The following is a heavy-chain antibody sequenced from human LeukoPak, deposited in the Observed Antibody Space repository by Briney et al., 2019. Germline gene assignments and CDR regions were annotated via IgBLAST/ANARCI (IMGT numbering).Heavy chain of an antibody. D-gene: IGHD4-23*01. CDR2: IYYSGST. CDR3: ARHGGDYGGDSGTYYFDF. CDR1: GGSINSDDYY. V-gene: IGHV4-30-4*01. J-gene: IGHJ4*02. Sequence: PSQTLSLTCSVSGGSINSDDYYWNWLRQPHGKGLEWYGYIYYSGSTYYNPSLKSRVTISVDTSKNQFSLKLSSVTAADTAVYYCARHGGDYGGDSGTYYFDFWGQGTLVTVSS.